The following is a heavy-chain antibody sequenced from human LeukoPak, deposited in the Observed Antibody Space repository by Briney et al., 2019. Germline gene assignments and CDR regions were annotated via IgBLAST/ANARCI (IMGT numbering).Heavy chain of an antibody. D-gene: IGHD1-26*01. CDR3: ARPSGTYNRFDY. J-gene: IGHJ4*02. CDR2: IYPDDSDN. Sequence: GESPQTCFQGSGSNFIISWIGGVRLVTGKGREWLGIIYPDDSDNRYSPSFQGQVTISADKSISTAYLQWSTLKASDTAMFYCARPSGTYNRFDYWGQGALVTVSS. V-gene: IGHV5-51*01. CDR1: GSNFIISW.